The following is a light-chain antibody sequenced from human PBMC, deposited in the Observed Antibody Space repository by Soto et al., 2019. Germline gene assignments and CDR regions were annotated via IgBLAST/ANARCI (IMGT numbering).Light chain of an antibody. CDR2: EVT. V-gene: IGLV2-8*01. Sequence: QSALTQPPSASGSPGQSVTISCTGTSSDVGGYDYVSWYQQHAGKAPKLMIYEVTKRPSGVPDRFSGPKSGNTASLTVSGLQAEDEADYYCSSYAASNNFVFGTGTKVTVL. J-gene: IGLJ1*01. CDR1: SSDVGGYDY. CDR3: SSYAASNNFV.